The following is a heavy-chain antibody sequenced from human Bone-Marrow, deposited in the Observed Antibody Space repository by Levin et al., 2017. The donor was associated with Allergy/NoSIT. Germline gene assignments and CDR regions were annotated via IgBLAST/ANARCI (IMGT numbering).Heavy chain of an antibody. CDR1: GFTFSSYS. V-gene: IGHV3-21*01. CDR3: ARGRTYYGSGTDY. D-gene: IGHD3-10*01. J-gene: IGHJ4*02. Sequence: GGSLRLSCEGSGFTFSSYSMNWVRQAPGKGLEWISSMSDSGTFISYADSVKGQFTISRDNAFNSVFLQMKSLRVGETAVYYCARGRTYYGSGTDYWGRGTLVNVSS. CDR2: MSDSGTFI.